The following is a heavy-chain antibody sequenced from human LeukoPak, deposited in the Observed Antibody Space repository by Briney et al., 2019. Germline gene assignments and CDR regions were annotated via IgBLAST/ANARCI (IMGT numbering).Heavy chain of an antibody. Sequence: SETLSLTCAVSGGSISSGGYSWSWIRQPPGKGLEWIGYIYYSGSTYYNPSLKSRVTISVDTSKNQFSLTLGSMTAADTAIYYCARGVLQDYYDSSGLHHRGGVDYWGQGTLVTVSS. D-gene: IGHD3-22*01. CDR1: GGSISSGGYS. CDR2: IYYSGST. J-gene: IGHJ4*02. CDR3: ARGVLQDYYDSSGLHHRGGVDY. V-gene: IGHV4-30-4*07.